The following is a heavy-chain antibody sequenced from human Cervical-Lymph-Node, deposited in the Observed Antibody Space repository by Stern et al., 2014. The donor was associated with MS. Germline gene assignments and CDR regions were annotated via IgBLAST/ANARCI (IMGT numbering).Heavy chain of an antibody. D-gene: IGHD6-13*01. Sequence: EVQLVESGGGLVKPGGPLRLPWAASGFPFTNAGMSWVRQAPGKGLEWVGRIKSKTDGGATDYAAPVKGRFTISRDDSKKTLYLQMNSLKTEDTAVYYCTTGPGIALSWGQGTLVTTSS. CDR3: TTGPGIALS. V-gene: IGHV3-15*01. J-gene: IGHJ5*02. CDR2: IKSKTDGGAT. CDR1: GFPFTNAG.